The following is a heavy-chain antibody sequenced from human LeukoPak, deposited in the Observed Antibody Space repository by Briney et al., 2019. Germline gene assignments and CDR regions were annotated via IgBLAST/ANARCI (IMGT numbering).Heavy chain of an antibody. Sequence: GASVKVSCKVSGYTLTELSMHRVRQAPGKGLEWMGGFDPEDGETIYAQKFQGRVTMTEDTSTDTAYMELSSLRSEDTAVYYCATGGGGYYDSSGYYYLDYWGQGTLVTVSS. CDR1: GYTLTELS. J-gene: IGHJ4*02. CDR3: ATGGGGYYDSSGYYYLDY. V-gene: IGHV1-24*01. CDR2: FDPEDGET. D-gene: IGHD3-22*01.